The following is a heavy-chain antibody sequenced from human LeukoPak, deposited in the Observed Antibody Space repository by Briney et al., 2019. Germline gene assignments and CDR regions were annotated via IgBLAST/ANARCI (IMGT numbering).Heavy chain of an antibody. CDR2: IYYSGST. V-gene: IGHV4-59*01. J-gene: IGHJ5*02. CDR3: ARDKWGAFVT. CDR1: GGSISSYY. Sequence: PSETLSLTCTVSGGSISSYYRSWIRQPPGKGLEWIGYIYYSGSTNYNPSLKSRVTISVDTSKNQFSLKLSSVTAADTAVYYCARDKWGAFVTWGQGTLVTVSS. D-gene: IGHD7-27*01.